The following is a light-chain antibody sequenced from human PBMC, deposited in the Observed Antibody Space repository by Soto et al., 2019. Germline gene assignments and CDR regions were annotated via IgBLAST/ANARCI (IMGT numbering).Light chain of an antibody. CDR2: WTS. CDR3: QQYYSTPWT. J-gene: IGKJ1*01. V-gene: IGKV4-1*01. Sequence: DIVMTQSPDSLAVSLGERATINCKSSQSVLYSSDNNNYLAWYQQKPGQPPKLLIYWTSTRESGVPDRFSGSGSGTDFTLTISSLQAEDEAVYYCQQYYSTPWTFGQGTKVDIK. CDR1: QSVLYSSDNNNY.